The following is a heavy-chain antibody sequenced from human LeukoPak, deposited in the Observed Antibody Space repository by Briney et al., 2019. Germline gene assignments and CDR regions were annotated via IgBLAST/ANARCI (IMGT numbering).Heavy chain of an antibody. V-gene: IGHV3-72*01. CDR1: GFTFSDHY. J-gene: IGHJ3*02. Sequence: PGGSLRLSCAASGFTFSDHYMDWVRQAPGKGLEWVGRIRNKANRYTTEYAASVKGRFTFSRDDSKNSLYLQMNSLKTEDTAMYYCARTSGSYSGGAFDIWGRGTKVTVSS. CDR3: ARTSGSYSGGAFDI. D-gene: IGHD1-26*01. CDR2: IRNKANRYTT.